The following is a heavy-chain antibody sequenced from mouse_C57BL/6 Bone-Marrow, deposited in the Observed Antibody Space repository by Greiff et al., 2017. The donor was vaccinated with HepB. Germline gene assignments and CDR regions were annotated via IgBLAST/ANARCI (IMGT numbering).Heavy chain of an antibody. Sequence: VQLKESGPGLVKPSQSLSLTCSVTGYSITSGYYWNWIRQFPGNKLEWMGYISYDGSNNYNPSLKNRISITRDTSKNQFFLKLNSVTTEDTATYYCARDGGNSYYYAMDYWGQGTSVTVSS. CDR2: ISYDGSN. V-gene: IGHV3-6*01. D-gene: IGHD2-1*01. CDR3: ARDGGNSYYYAMDY. CDR1: GYSITSGYY. J-gene: IGHJ4*01.